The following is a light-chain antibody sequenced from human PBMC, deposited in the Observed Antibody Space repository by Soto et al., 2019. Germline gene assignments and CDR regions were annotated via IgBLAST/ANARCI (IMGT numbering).Light chain of an antibody. Sequence: EIVLTQSPGTLSLSPGERATLSCRASQSVTSYLAWYQQTPGQPPRVLIYGASIRATGIPDRFSGSGSGTDFTLTISRLEPEDFAEYYCQQYGSSPRTFGQGTKVEVK. CDR3: QQYGSSPRT. CDR1: QSVTSY. V-gene: IGKV3-20*01. J-gene: IGKJ1*01. CDR2: GAS.